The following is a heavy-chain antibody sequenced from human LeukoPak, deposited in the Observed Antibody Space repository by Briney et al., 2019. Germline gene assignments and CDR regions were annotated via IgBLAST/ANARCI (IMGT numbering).Heavy chain of an antibody. CDR3: ARGTSGYGEYQLAEYYYGMDV. CDR2: INPNSGGT. V-gene: IGHV1-2*02. J-gene: IGHJ6*02. D-gene: IGHD5-12*01. CDR1: GYTFTGYY. Sequence: ASVKVSCKASGYTFTGYYMHWVRHAPGQGLEWMGWINPNSGGTNYAQKFQGRVTMTRDTSISTAYMELSRLRSDDTAVYYCARGTSGYGEYQLAEYYYGMDVWGQGTTVTVSS.